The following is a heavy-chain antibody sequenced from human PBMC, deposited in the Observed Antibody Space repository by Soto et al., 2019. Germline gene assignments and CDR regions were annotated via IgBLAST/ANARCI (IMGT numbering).Heavy chain of an antibody. V-gene: IGHV1-69*12. J-gene: IGHJ4*02. Sequence: QVQLEQSGAEVKKPGSSVKVSCKASGGTFSTSAISWVRQAPGQGLEWMGGIMPVFPTPDYAQKFQGRVTITADESTSTAYMELSGLRSDDTAVYYCARSRGYGGDSFDYWGQGALVTVSS. D-gene: IGHD6-25*01. CDR2: IMPVFPTP. CDR3: ARSRGYGGDSFDY. CDR1: GGTFSTSA.